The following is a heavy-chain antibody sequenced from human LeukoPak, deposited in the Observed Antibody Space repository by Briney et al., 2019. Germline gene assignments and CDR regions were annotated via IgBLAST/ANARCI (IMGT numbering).Heavy chain of an antibody. Sequence: GRSLRLSCAASGFTFSSYAMHWVRQAPGKGLEWVAVISYDGSNKYYADSVKGRFTISRDNSKNTLYLQMNSLRAEDTAVYYCARSFGSGSHLDYWGQGTLVTVSS. V-gene: IGHV3-30-3*01. D-gene: IGHD1-26*01. CDR3: ARSFGSGSHLDY. CDR1: GFTFSSYA. J-gene: IGHJ4*02. CDR2: ISYDGSNK.